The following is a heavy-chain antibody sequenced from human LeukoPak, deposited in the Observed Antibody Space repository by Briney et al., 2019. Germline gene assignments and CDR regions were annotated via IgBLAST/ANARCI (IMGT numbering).Heavy chain of an antibody. CDR3: ARKDGDY. Sequence: SETLSHTCTVSGASISAFHWTWFRQPAGKGLEWIGLIYSSGSTLFNPSLKSRVAMSVDLTKNQLSLKLTSVTAADTAMYYCARKDGDYWGRGTLVTVSS. CDR1: GASISAFH. CDR2: IYSSGST. J-gene: IGHJ4*02. V-gene: IGHV4-4*07.